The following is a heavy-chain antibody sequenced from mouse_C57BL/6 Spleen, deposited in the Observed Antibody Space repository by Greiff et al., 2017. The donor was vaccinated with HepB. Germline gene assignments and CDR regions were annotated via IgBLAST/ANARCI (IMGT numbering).Heavy chain of an antibody. CDR1: GYTFTGYW. J-gene: IGHJ4*01. CDR2: ILPGGGST. V-gene: IGHV1-9*01. Sequence: VKLVESGAELMKPGASVKLSCKATGYTFTGYWIEWVKQRPGHGLEWIGEILPGGGSTNYNEKFKGKATFTADTSSNTAYMQPSSLTTEDSAIYYCARYDYDAMDYWGQGTSVTVSS. CDR3: ARYDYDAMDY.